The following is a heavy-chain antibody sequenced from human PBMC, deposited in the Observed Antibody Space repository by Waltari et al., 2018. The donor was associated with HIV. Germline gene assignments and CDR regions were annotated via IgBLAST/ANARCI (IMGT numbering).Heavy chain of an antibody. CDR3: AREGLYCGGDCYYYFDY. D-gene: IGHD2-21*02. V-gene: IGHV4-61*02. CDR2: IYTRGST. CDR1: GGSISSGSYY. Sequence: QVQLQESGPGLVKPSQTLSLTCTVSGGSISSGSYYWSWIRQPAGKGLEWIGRIYTRGSTNYNPSLKSRVTISVDTSKNQFSLKLSSVTAADTAVYYCAREGLYCGGDCYYYFDYWGQGTLVTVSS. J-gene: IGHJ4*02.